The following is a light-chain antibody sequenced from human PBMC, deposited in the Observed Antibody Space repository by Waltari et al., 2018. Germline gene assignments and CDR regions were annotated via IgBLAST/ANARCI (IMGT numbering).Light chain of an antibody. J-gene: IGLJ3*02. Sequence: SYILTQPPSVSVAPGQTASIPFGGNNIGRKTVPWYQQKPGQAPVLVVSDDSDRPSGIRERFSDSNSGNTATLTISRVEAGDEADYYCQVWDSSSDHRVFGGGTTLTVL. CDR1: NIGRKT. CDR2: DDS. CDR3: QVWDSSSDHRV. V-gene: IGLV3-21*02.